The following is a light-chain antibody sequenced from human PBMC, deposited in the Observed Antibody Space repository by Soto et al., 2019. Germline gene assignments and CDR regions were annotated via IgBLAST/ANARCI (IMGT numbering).Light chain of an antibody. V-gene: IGKV1-5*01. Sequence: DIQMTQSPSTLSASVGDRVTINCRASQRISSWLAWYQQKPGKAPKLLIYDASSLESGVPSRFSGSGSGTEFTLTISSLQPDDFATYYCQQYNSYWTFGQGTKVDIK. CDR3: QQYNSYWT. CDR2: DAS. CDR1: QRISSW. J-gene: IGKJ1*01.